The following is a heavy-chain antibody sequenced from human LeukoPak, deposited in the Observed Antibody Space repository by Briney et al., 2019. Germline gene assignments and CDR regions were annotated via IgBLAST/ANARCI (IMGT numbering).Heavy chain of an antibody. CDR1: GGSISSYY. CDR2: IYYSGST. Sequence: SETLSLTCTVSGGSISSYYWSWIRRPPGKGLEWIGYIYYSGSTNYNPSLKSRVAISVDTSKNQFSLKLSSVTAADTAVYYCARSGPAAADYWGQGTLVTVSS. D-gene: IGHD6-13*01. V-gene: IGHV4-59*01. CDR3: ARSGPAAADY. J-gene: IGHJ4*02.